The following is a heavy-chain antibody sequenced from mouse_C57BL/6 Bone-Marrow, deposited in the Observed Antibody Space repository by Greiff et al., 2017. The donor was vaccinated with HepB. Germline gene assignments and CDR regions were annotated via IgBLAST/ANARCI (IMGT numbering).Heavy chain of an antibody. CDR1: GFTFSSYA. V-gene: IGHV5-4*03. J-gene: IGHJ3*01. CDR3: AGGYPRGFAY. Sequence: EVNVVESGGGLVKPGGSLKLSCAASGFTFSSYAMSWVRQTPEKRLEWVATISDGGSYTYYPDNVKGRFTISRDNAKNNLYLQMSHLKSEDTAMYYCAGGYPRGFAYWGQGTLVTVSA. D-gene: IGHD2-2*01. CDR2: ISDGGSYT.